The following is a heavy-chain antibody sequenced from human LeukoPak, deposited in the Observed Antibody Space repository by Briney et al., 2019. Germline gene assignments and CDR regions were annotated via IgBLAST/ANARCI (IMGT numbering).Heavy chain of an antibody. Sequence: PSETLSLTCTVSGGSISSYYWSWIRQPPGKGLEWIGDIYYSGSTNYNPSLKSRVTISVDTSKNQFSLKLSSVTAADTAVYYCARGINYYGSGSYYPAIDYWGQGTLVTVSS. D-gene: IGHD3-10*01. CDR1: GGSISSYY. V-gene: IGHV4-59*01. CDR3: ARGINYYGSGSYYPAIDY. CDR2: IYYSGST. J-gene: IGHJ4*02.